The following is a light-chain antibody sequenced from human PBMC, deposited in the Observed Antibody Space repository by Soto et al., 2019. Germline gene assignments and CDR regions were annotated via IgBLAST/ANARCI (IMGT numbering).Light chain of an antibody. Sequence: EIVLTQSPGTLSLSPGERATLSCRVSQSVSSSYLAWYQQKPGQAPRLLIYGTSRRATGIPDRFSGSGSGTDFTLTISRLEPEDFAVYHCQLFGASTGYTFGPGTKVDIK. V-gene: IGKV3-20*01. CDR1: QSVSSSY. CDR2: GTS. CDR3: QLFGASTGYT. J-gene: IGKJ2*01.